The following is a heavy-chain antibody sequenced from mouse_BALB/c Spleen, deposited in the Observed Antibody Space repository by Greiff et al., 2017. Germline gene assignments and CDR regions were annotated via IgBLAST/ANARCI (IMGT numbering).Heavy chain of an antibody. D-gene: IGHD4-1*01. CDR1: GYTFTDYA. CDR2: ISTYYGDA. J-gene: IGHJ4*01. Sequence: QVQLKESGAELVRPGVSVKISCKGSGYTFTDYAMHWVKQSHAKSLEWIGVISTYYGDASYNQKFKGKATMTVDKSSSTAYMELARLTSEDSAIYYCASLGAMDYWGQGTSVTVSS. V-gene: IGHV1S137*01. CDR3: ASLGAMDY.